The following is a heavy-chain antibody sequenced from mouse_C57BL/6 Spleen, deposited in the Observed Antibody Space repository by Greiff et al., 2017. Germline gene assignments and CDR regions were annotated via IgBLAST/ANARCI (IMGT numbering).Heavy chain of an antibody. J-gene: IGHJ3*01. Sequence: EVQLQQSGPELVKPGASVKIPCKASGYTFTDYNMDWVKQSHGKSLEWIGDINPNNGGTIYNQKFKGKATLTVDKSSSTAYMELRSLTSEDTAVYCCAREDYYGSSEFAYWGQGTLVTVSA. V-gene: IGHV1-18*01. CDR3: AREDYYGSSEFAY. D-gene: IGHD1-1*01. CDR1: GYTFTDYN. CDR2: INPNNGGT.